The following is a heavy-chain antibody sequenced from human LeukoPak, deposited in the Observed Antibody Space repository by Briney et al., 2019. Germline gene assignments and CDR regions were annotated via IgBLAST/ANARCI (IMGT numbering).Heavy chain of an antibody. CDR1: GFSFSSYS. D-gene: IGHD4-23*01. V-gene: IGHV3-23*01. J-gene: IGHJ4*02. Sequence: GGSLRLSCAASGFSFSSYSMHWVRQAPGKGLEWVSSISGRSDGPYYADSVKGRFTTSRDNSKSTMYLQINNVRAEDAAVYYCAKDPLNYGGHYFDNWGQGTRVTVSS. CDR3: AKDPLNYGGHYFDN. CDR2: ISGRSDGP.